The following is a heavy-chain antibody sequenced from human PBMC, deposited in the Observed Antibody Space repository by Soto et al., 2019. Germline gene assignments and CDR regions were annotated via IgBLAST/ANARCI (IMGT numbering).Heavy chain of an antibody. CDR1: GFTFSSYA. J-gene: IGHJ6*02. CDR3: ARDSVAAAEVLYGMDV. D-gene: IGHD6-13*01. Sequence: GGSLRLSCAASGFTFSSYAMHWVRQAPGKGLEWVAVISYDGSNKYYADSVKGRFTISRDNSKNTLYLQMNSLRAEDTAVYYCARDSVAAAEVLYGMDVWGQGTTVTVSS. CDR2: ISYDGSNK. V-gene: IGHV3-30-3*01.